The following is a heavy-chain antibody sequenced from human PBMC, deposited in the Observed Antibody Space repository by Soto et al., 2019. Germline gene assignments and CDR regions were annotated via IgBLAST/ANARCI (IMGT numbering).Heavy chain of an antibody. D-gene: IGHD3-9*01. CDR3: ARVVRYFDTPYGMDV. CDR1: GGSINNYY. CDR2: TGGSGGNT. Sequence: PSETLSLTCTVSGGSINNYYWSWVRQAPGKGLEWVSGTGGSGGNTYYADSVKGRFTISRDNSKNTLFLQMNSLRAEDTAEYYCARVVRYFDTPYGMDVWGQGTTVTVSS. V-gene: IGHV3-23*01. J-gene: IGHJ6*02.